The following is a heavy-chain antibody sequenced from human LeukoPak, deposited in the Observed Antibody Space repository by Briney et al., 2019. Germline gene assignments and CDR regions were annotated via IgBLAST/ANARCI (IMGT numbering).Heavy chain of an antibody. CDR2: IKNDGSST. J-gene: IGHJ4*02. V-gene: IGHV3-74*01. CDR3: ARDISQPLEAN. Sequence: GGSLRLSCAASGFTFSSYWMHWVRQAPGKGLVWVSRIKNDGSSTYYADSVKGRLTISRDNAKNSLYLQMNSLRAEDTAVYYCARDISQPLEANWGQGTLVTVSS. D-gene: IGHD1-1*01. CDR1: GFTFSSYW.